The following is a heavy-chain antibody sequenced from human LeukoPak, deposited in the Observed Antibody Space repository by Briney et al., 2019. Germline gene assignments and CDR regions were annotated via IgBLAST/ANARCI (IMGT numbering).Heavy chain of an antibody. CDR2: IYYSGST. CDR1: GGSISSSSYY. V-gene: IGHV4-39*07. Sequence: SETLSLTCTVSGGSISSSSYYWGWIRQPPGKGLEWIGSIYYSGSTYYNPSLKSRVTISVDTSKNQFSLKLSSVTAADTAVYYCARVPDITDVWGQGTTVTVSS. CDR3: ARVPDITDV. J-gene: IGHJ6*02. D-gene: IGHD1-14*01.